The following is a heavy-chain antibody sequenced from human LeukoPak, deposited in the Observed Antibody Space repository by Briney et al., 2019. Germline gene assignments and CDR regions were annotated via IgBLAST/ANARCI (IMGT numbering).Heavy chain of an antibody. D-gene: IGHD2-15*01. V-gene: IGHV4-39*01. Sequence: SETLSLTCTFSGGSIKNEYYSWGWIRQAPGKGLEWIGNTYYSGSTYYRPSLKSRVTISVDTSNNQFSLKLSSVTAADTAVYYRARYRYCLSSWCPGRERYFDLWGRGTLVTVSS. CDR1: GGSIKNEYYS. J-gene: IGHJ2*01. CDR2: TYYSGST. CDR3: ARYRYCLSSWCPGRERYFDL.